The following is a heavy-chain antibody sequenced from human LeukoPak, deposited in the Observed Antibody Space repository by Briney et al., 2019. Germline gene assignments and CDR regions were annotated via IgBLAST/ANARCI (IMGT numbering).Heavy chain of an antibody. J-gene: IGHJ1*01. Sequence: PSETLSLTCTVSGGSISSSSYYWGWIRQPTGKGLEWIGSIYYSGSTYYNPSLKSRVTISVDTSKNQFSLKLSSVTAADTAVYYCARDYGGNSLPQHWGQGTLVTVSS. CDR3: ARDYGGNSLPQH. V-gene: IGHV4-39*07. D-gene: IGHD4-23*01. CDR2: IYYSGST. CDR1: GGSISSSSYY.